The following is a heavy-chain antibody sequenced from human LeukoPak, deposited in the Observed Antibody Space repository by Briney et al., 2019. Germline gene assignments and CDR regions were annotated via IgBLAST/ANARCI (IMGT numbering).Heavy chain of an antibody. V-gene: IGHV4-34*01. CDR1: GGSISSYY. D-gene: IGHD6-19*01. J-gene: IGHJ4*02. CDR2: INHSGST. CDR3: ARADYSSGTNYFDY. Sequence: SETLSLTCTVSGGSISSYYWSWIRQPAGKGLEWIGEINHSGSTNYNPSLKSRVTISVDTSKNQFSLKLSSVTAADTAVYYCARADYSSGTNYFDYWGQGTLVTVSS.